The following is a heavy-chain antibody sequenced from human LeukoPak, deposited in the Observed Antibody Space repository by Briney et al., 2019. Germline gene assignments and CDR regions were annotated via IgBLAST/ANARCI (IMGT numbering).Heavy chain of an antibody. J-gene: IGHJ4*02. CDR2: IKSKTDGGTT. CDR1: GFTFSNAW. Sequence: TGGSLRLSCAASGFTFSNAWMSWVRQAPGKGLEWVGRIKSKTDGGTTDYAAPVKGRFTISRDNAKNPLYLQMNSLRAEDTAVYYCARARPFDYWGQGTLVTVSS. V-gene: IGHV3-15*01. CDR3: ARARPFDY.